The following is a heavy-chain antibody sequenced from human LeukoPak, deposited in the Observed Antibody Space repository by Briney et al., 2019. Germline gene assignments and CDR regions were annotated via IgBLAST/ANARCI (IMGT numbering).Heavy chain of an antibody. V-gene: IGHV4-39*07. J-gene: IGHJ4*02. CDR2: INHSGST. CDR1: GGSISSSRSY. Sequence: PSETLSLTCSVSGGSISSSRSYWGWTRQPPGKGLEWIGEINHSGSTNYNPSLKSRVTISVDTSKNQFSLKLSSVTAADTAVYYCARVAVAGTCDYWGQGTLVTVSS. CDR3: ARVAVAGTCDY. D-gene: IGHD6-19*01.